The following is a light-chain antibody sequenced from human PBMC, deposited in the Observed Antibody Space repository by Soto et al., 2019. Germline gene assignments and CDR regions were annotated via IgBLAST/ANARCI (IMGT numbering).Light chain of an antibody. V-gene: IGLV2-14*03. J-gene: IGLJ1*01. Sequence: QSALIQPASASGSPGQSITISCTGTSSDVGGYNYVSWYQHHPGKAPKLVIFDVDNRPSGVSDRFSGSKSGNTASLTISGLQAEDEADYHCISYTSSTAYVFGSGTKVTVL. CDR1: SSDVGGYNY. CDR2: DVD. CDR3: ISYTSSTAYV.